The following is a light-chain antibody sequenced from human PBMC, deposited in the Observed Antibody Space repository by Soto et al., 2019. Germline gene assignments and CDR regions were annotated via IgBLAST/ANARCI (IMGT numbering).Light chain of an antibody. CDR3: QQYNQWPGT. V-gene: IGKV3-15*01. J-gene: IGKJ1*01. CDR1: QSVSSSS. CDR2: GAS. Sequence: IVLTQSPGTLSLSPGERATLSCRASQSVSSSSLAWYQQKPGQSPRLLIYGASSRATGVPVRFSGSGSGVAFTLTISGLQSVDFAVYHCQQYNQWPGTFGQGTKVDIK.